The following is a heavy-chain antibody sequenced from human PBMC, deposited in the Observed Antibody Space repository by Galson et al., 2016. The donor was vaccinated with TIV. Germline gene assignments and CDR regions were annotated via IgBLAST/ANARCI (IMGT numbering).Heavy chain of an antibody. CDR1: GGSISNNRYY. J-gene: IGHJ4*02. V-gene: IGHV4-39*02. CDR2: IYYTGDT. Sequence: ETLFLTCTVSGGSISNNRYYWGWNRQPPGKGLEWLGNIYYTGDTYYSPSLKSRVTMFVDTSKNHFSLRLRPVTAADTAVYYCARLSEWQLAYFDFWGQGTLVTVSS. D-gene: IGHD1-1*01. CDR3: ARLSEWQLAYFDF.